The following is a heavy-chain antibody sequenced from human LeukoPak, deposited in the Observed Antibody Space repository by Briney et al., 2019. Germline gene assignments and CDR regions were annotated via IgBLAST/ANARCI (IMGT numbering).Heavy chain of an antibody. D-gene: IGHD1-1*01. CDR2: IIPIFGTA. Sequence: ASLKVSCKASGGTFSSYAVTWVRQAPGQGLEWMGGIIPIFGTANYAQKFQDRVTITADESTSTAYMELSSLRSEDTAVYYCARVSTGTTEFDYWGQGTLVTVSS. CDR1: GGTFSSYA. J-gene: IGHJ4*02. V-gene: IGHV1-69*01. CDR3: ARVSTGTTEFDY.